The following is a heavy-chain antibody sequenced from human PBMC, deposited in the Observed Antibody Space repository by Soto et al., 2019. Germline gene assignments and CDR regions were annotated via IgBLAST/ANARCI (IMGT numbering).Heavy chain of an antibody. V-gene: IGHV4-59*01. D-gene: IGHD3-22*01. CDR3: ALRSMAVVPEY. J-gene: IGHJ4*02. Sequence: QVQLQESGPGLVKPSETLSLPCAVSGDSISSYYCMWIRQPPGKGLESIGYLYYGRSANYKHSLKSRVTLSVDTSTNQCSLTLSSMTAADTAVYYCALRSMAVVPEYWGQGTLVTVSS. CDR1: GDSISSYY. CDR2: LYYGRSA.